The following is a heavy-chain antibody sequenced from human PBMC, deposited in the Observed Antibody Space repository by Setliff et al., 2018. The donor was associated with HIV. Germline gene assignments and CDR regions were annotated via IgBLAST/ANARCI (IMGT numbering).Heavy chain of an antibody. CDR1: GFTFRSYW. CDR2: IKEDGSEK. D-gene: IGHD3-22*01. Sequence: GGSLRLSCAASGFTFRSYWLSWVRQAPGKGLEWVASIKEDGSEKYYVDSVKGRFTISRDNAKNSLFLQVNSLRAEDTAVYYCASWYYYDSSGPEAFDIWGQGTMVTVSS. V-gene: IGHV3-7*01. CDR3: ASWYYYDSSGPEAFDI. J-gene: IGHJ3*02.